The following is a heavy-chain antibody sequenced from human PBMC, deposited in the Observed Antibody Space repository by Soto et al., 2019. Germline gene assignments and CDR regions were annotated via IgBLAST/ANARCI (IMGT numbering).Heavy chain of an antibody. CDR3: VVLGRSSSWFFDY. V-gene: IGHV5-10-1*01. CDR2: IDPSDSYT. J-gene: IGHJ4*02. Sequence: PGESLKISCKGSGYSFTSYWISWVRQMPGKGLEWMGRIDPSDSYTNYSPSFQGHVTISADKSISTAYLQWSSLKASDTAMYYCVVLGRSSSWFFDYWGQGTLVTVSS. CDR1: GYSFTSYW. D-gene: IGHD6-13*01.